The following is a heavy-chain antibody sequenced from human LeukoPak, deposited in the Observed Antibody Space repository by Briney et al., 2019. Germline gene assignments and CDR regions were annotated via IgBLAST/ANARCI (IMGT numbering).Heavy chain of an antibody. V-gene: IGHV1-69*13. CDR1: GYTFTGYY. CDR3: ARGPAAIQQDYYYYMDV. J-gene: IGHJ6*03. D-gene: IGHD2-2*02. CDR2: INPIFGTA. Sequence: ASVKVSCKASGYTFTGYYMHWVRQAPGQGLEWMGWINPIFGTANYAQKFQGRVTITADESTSTAYMELSSLRSEDTAVYYCARGPAAIQQDYYYYMDVWGKGTTVTVSS.